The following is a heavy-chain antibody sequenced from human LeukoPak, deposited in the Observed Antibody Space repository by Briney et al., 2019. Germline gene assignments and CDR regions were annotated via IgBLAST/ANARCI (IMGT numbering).Heavy chain of an antibody. V-gene: IGHV4-4*02. J-gene: IGHJ4*02. CDR1: GGSISSSNW. D-gene: IGHD6-13*01. CDR3: SRIAAAPATYYFDY. Sequence: SGTLSLTCAVSGGSISSSNWWSWVRKPPGKGLEWIGEIYHSGGNNYNPSLKSRVTISVDKSKNQFSLKLSSVTAADTAVYYCSRIAAAPATYYFDYWGQGTLVTVSS. CDR2: IYHSGGN.